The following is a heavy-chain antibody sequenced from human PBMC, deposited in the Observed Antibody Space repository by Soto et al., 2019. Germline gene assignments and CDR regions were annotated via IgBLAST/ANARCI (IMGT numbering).Heavy chain of an antibody. Sequence: EVQLVESGGGLVEPGKSLRLSCVVSGFTYEDFAMHWVRQAPGKGLEWVSGISWNSASTGYADSVTGRLTISRDNAKNSLYLQMRNLTGDDTDMYYCVKDFRRYTNGLDVWGPGTSVTVSS. CDR2: ISWNSAST. D-gene: IGHD5-18*01. J-gene: IGHJ6*02. CDR1: GFTYEDFA. CDR3: VKDFRRYTNGLDV. V-gene: IGHV3-9*01.